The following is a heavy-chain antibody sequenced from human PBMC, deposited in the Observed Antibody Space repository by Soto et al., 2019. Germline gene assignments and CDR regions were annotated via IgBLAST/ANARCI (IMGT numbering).Heavy chain of an antibody. CDR1: GVTFSSYS. CDR3: ARANYYGSPGDFDS. Sequence: EVQLVESGGGLVQPGGSLRLSCAASGVTFSSYSMNWVRQAPGKGLEWVSYISSSSSNIYYADSVKARFTISRDNVKTSLYLQMTSLRAEDTAVYYCARANYYGSPGDFDSWCQGTLVTVPS. CDR2: ISSSSSNI. V-gene: IGHV3-48*01. D-gene: IGHD3-10*01. J-gene: IGHJ4*02.